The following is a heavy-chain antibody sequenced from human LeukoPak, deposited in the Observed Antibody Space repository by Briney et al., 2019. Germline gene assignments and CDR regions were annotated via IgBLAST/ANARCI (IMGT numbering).Heavy chain of an antibody. CDR1: GYTFTSYD. D-gene: IGHD1-26*01. V-gene: IGHV1-8*02. Sequence: ASVKVSCKASGYTFTSYDTNWVRQATGQGLEWVGWMNPNSGNTGYAQKFQGRVTVTRDTSISTAYMELGRLRSDDTAVYYCARGQGATVPQVGKNWFDPWGQGTRVTVSS. J-gene: IGHJ5*02. CDR3: ARGQGATVPQVGKNWFDP. CDR2: MNPNSGNT.